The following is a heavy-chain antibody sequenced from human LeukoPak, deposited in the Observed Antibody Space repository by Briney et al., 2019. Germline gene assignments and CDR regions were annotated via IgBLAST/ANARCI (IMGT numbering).Heavy chain of an antibody. CDR3: ARGRLADYGDYEGFEY. V-gene: IGHV4-4*07. CDR1: GVSISSYY. Sequence: SETLSLTCTLFGVSISSYYWSWIRQPAGKGLEWVGRLHSSGSTNYNPSLKSRATMSVDTSKNQFSLKLRSVTAADTALYFCARGRLADYGDYEGFEYWGQGTLVTVSS. J-gene: IGHJ4*02. CDR2: LHSSGST. D-gene: IGHD4-17*01.